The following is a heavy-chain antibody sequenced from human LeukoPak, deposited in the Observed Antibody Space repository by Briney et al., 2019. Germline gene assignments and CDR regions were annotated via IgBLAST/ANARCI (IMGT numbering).Heavy chain of an antibody. Sequence: GGSLRLSCAASGFTFSSYAMHWVRQAPGKGLEWVAVIWYDGSNKYYADSVKGRFTISRDNAKNSLYLQMNSLRAEDTAVYYCASLGIAAANFDYWGQGTLVTVSS. CDR2: IWYDGSNK. D-gene: IGHD6-13*01. J-gene: IGHJ4*02. CDR3: ASLGIAAANFDY. V-gene: IGHV3-33*08. CDR1: GFTFSSYA.